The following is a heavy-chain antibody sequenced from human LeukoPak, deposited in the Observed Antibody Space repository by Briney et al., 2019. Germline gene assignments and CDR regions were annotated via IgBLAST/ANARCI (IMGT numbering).Heavy chain of an antibody. CDR3: ARDRGYYDSSGYYSYDAFDI. V-gene: IGHV4-31*03. CDR2: IYYSGST. D-gene: IGHD3-22*01. CDR1: GGXISSGGYY. Sequence: PSQTLSLTCTVSGGXISSGGYYWSWIRQHPGRSLEWIGYIYYSGSTYYNPSLKSRVTISVDTSKNQFSLKLSSVTAADTAVYYCARDRGYYDSSGYYSYDAFDIWGQGTMVTVSS. J-gene: IGHJ3*02.